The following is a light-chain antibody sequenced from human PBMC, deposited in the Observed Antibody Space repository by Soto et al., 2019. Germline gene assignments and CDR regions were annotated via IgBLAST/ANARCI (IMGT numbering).Light chain of an antibody. Sequence: QSALTQPRSVSGSPGQSVTISCTGTSSDVGGYNYVSWYQQHPGKAPKLMIYDVSKRPSGVPDRFSGYKSGNTASLTISGLQAEDEADYYCCSYAGSYVVFGGGTKVTVL. CDR2: DVS. J-gene: IGLJ2*01. V-gene: IGLV2-11*01. CDR3: CSYAGSYVV. CDR1: SSDVGGYNY.